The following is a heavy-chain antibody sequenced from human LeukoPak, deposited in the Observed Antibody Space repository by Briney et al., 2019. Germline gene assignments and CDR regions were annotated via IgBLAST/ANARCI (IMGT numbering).Heavy chain of an antibody. V-gene: IGHV1-69*04. J-gene: IGHJ4*02. CDR3: ASANYDSSGQGDY. D-gene: IGHD3-22*01. CDR1: GGTFSSYA. Sequence: SVKASCKASGGTFSSYAISWVRQAPGQGLEWMGRIIPILSIANYAQKFQGRVTITADKSTSTAYMELSSLRSEDTAVYYCASANYDSSGQGDYWGQGTLVTVSS. CDR2: IIPILSIA.